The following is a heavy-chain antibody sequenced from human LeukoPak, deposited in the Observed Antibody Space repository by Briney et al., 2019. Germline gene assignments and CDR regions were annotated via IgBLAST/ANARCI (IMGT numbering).Heavy chain of an antibody. CDR2: IDTQNGNT. CDR3: ARACTTFITQWWFSDY. Sequence: ASVKVSCKTSGYIFTTFVITWVRQAPGQGPDWLGWIDTQNGNTNFAQRFQGRVTMTADTSTNTAYMELRSLRSDDTAVYYCARACTTFITQWWFSDYWGQGTLVTVSS. D-gene: IGHD2-15*01. CDR1: GYIFTTFV. V-gene: IGHV1-18*01. J-gene: IGHJ4*02.